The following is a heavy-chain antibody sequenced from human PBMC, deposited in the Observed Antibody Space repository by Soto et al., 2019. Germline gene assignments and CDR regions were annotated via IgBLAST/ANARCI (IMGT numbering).Heavy chain of an antibody. J-gene: IGHJ6*03. CDR2: IYPGDSDT. D-gene: IGHD3-10*01. CDR1: GYSFTSYW. Sequence: GESLKISCKGSGYSFTSYWIGWVRQMPGKGLEWMGIIYPGDSDTRYSPSFQGQVTISADKSISTAYLQWSSLKASDTAMYYCARIPLIRDYGSGSYYNLHYYYYYMDVWGKGTTVTVSS. V-gene: IGHV5-51*01. CDR3: ARIPLIRDYGSGSYYNLHYYYYYMDV.